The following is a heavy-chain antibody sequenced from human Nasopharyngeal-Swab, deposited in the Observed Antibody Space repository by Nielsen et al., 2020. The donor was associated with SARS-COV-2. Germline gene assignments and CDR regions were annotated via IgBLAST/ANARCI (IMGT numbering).Heavy chain of an antibody. CDR2: ISLYTADR. Sequence: ASVKVSCKASGYSFRSYGINWVRQAPGQGLEWMGSISLYTADRNFAEKFQGRISLITDTSTTTSYMELSNLRSDDTAVYYCARDVEEWLVVPPLSFDYWGQGTQVTVSS. CDR1: GYSFRSYG. J-gene: IGHJ4*02. D-gene: IGHD5-18*01. CDR3: ARDVEEWLVVPPLSFDY. V-gene: IGHV1-18*01.